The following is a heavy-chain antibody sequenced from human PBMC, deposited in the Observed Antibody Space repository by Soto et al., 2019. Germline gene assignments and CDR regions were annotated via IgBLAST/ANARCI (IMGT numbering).Heavy chain of an antibody. V-gene: IGHV1-18*01. CDR1: GYTFTNYG. CDR2: INTYNGNT. D-gene: IGHD6-19*01. CDR3: AREQWLEYYFDY. Sequence: ASVKVSCKASGYTFTNYGISWVLQAPGQGLEWMGWINTYNGNTNHAQKLQGRVTMTTDTSTSTAYMELRSLRSDDTAVYYCAREQWLEYYFDYWGQGTLVTVSS. J-gene: IGHJ4*02.